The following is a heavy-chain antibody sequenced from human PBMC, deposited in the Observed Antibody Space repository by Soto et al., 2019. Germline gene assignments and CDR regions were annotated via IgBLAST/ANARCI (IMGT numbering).Heavy chain of an antibody. V-gene: IGHV3-33*01. CDR2: IWYDGSNK. J-gene: IGHJ5*02. CDR3: ARDQYISGLTAFDP. Sequence: QVQLVESGGGVVQPGRSLRLSCAASGFTFSSYGMHWVRQAPGKGLEWVAVIWYDGSNKYYADSVKGRFTISRDNSKNTLYLQMNSLRAEDTAVYYCARDQYISGLTAFDPWGQGTLVTVSS. CDR1: GFTFSSYG. D-gene: IGHD2-15*01.